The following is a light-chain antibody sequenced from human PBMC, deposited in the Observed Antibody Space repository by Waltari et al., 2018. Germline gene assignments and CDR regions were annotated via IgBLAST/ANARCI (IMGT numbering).Light chain of an antibody. Sequence: SSELTQDPAVSVALGQTVRTTGQGDSLRKNNASWYQQRPGQSPILVFYGQNNRPSGIPDRFSGSISGNTASLTITGAQAEDEADHYCHSRDTSSTRVFGGGTRLTV. CDR3: HSRDTSSTRV. CDR2: GQN. CDR1: SLRKNN. J-gene: IGLJ2*01. V-gene: IGLV3-19*01.